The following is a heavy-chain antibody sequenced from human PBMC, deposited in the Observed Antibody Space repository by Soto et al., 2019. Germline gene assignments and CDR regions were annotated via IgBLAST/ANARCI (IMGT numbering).Heavy chain of an antibody. CDR3: AKFKLVPAAYCYYGMDV. CDR2: ISGSGGST. J-gene: IGHJ6*02. D-gene: IGHD2-2*01. V-gene: IGHV3-23*01. Sequence: GGSLRLPCAASGFTFSSHAMSWVRQAPGKGLEWVSVISGSGGSTYYADSVKGRFTISRDNSKNTLYLQMNSLRAEDTAVYYCAKFKLVPAAYCYYGMDVWGQGTTVTVSS. CDR1: GFTFSSHA.